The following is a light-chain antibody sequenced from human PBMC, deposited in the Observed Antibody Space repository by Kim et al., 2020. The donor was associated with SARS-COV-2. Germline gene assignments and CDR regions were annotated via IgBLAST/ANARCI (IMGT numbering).Light chain of an antibody. CDR1: QSRRYNS. CDR3: HQYGTSPRT. CDR2: SDS. Sequence: SPGERATVSCRASQSRRYNSLSWYQQKPGQAPRLVIFSDSTRATGIPDRFSGSGSGTDFTLTIARLEPEDFAVYYCHQYGTSPRTFGQGTKVDIK. J-gene: IGKJ1*01. V-gene: IGKV3-20*01.